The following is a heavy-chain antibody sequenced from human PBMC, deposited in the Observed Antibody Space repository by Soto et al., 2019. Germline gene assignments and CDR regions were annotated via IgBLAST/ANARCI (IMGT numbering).Heavy chain of an antibody. J-gene: IGHJ6*02. CDR3: ARAHSSSSWYYDGMDV. V-gene: IGHV1-69*01. CDR2: IIPIFGTA. Sequence: QVQLVQSGAEVKKPGSSVKVSCKASGGTFSSYAISWVRHAPGQGDQWMGGIIPIFGTANYAEKFQGRVTITADESTSTAYMELSSLRSEDTAVYYGARAHSSSSWYYDGMDVWGQGTTVTVSS. CDR1: GGTFSSYA. D-gene: IGHD6-6*01.